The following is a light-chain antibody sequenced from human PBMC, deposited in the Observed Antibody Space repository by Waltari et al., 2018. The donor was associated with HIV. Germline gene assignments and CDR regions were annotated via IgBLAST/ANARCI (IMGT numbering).Light chain of an antibody. Sequence: QSALTQPASVSGSPGQSVSISCTGTSSDIGYYNFVSWYQQHPGKAPQLIIYDVHRRPSGASIRFSGSKSGATASLTISGLQPEDEADYYCSSYTSSSTHIFGGGTKLTVL. CDR2: DVH. V-gene: IGLV2-14*03. CDR1: SSDIGYYNF. CDR3: SSYTSSSTHI. J-gene: IGLJ2*01.